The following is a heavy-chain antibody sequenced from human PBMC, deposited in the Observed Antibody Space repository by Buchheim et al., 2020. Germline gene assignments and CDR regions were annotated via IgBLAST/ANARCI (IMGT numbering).Heavy chain of an antibody. D-gene: IGHD3-9*01. V-gene: IGHV4-61*02. J-gene: IGHJ4*01. CDR2: ISASGRT. CDR3: ARGGYDLFTGLWYPDH. CDR1: GDSISSGSSY. Sequence: QVQLQESGPGLVKPSQTLSLTCTVSGDSISSGSSYWNWIRQPAGKGLEWIGRISASGRTDYNPFLQSRFIMSVDTSKKQLSLKVISVTAADTAVYFCARGGYDLFTGLWYPDHWGQGTL.